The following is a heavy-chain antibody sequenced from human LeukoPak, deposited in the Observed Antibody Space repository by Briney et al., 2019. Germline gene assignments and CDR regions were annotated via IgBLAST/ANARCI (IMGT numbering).Heavy chain of an antibody. CDR1: GFTFSSYW. CDR2: VNSDGSST. D-gene: IGHD2-2*01. V-gene: IGHV3-74*01. J-gene: IGHJ4*02. CDR3: AKVWVRVVPAV. Sequence: PGGSLRLSCAASGFTFSSYWMHWVRQAPGKGLVWVSRVNSDGSSTSYADSVKGRFTISRDNAKNTLYLQMNSLRAEDTAVYYCAKVWVRVVPAVWGQGTLVTVSS.